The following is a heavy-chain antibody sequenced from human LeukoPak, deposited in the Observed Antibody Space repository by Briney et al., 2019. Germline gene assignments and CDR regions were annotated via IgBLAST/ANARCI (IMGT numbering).Heavy chain of an antibody. CDR2: ISAYNGNT. V-gene: IGHV1-18*01. CDR1: GYTFTSYG. Sequence: ASVKVSCKASGYTFTSYGISWVRQAPGQGLEWMGWISAYNGNTNYAQKLQGRVTMTTDTSTSTAYMELGSLRSDDTAVYYCARDRKLQLAPALGYWGQGTLVTVSS. J-gene: IGHJ4*02. CDR3: ARDRKLQLAPALGY. D-gene: IGHD6-13*01.